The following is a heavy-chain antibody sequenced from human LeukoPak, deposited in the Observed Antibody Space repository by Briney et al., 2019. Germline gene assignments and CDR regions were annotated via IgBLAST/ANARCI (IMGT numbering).Heavy chain of an antibody. Sequence: GGSLRLSCAASGSTFSSYAMHWVRQAPGKGLEWVAVISYDGSNKYYADSVKGRFTISRDNSKNTLYLQMNSLRAEDTAVYYCARDPGDNSGYYDAFQHWGQGTLVTVSS. CDR2: ISYDGSNK. D-gene: IGHD3-22*01. V-gene: IGHV3-30*04. CDR1: GSTFSSYA. J-gene: IGHJ1*01. CDR3: ARDPGDNSGYYDAFQH.